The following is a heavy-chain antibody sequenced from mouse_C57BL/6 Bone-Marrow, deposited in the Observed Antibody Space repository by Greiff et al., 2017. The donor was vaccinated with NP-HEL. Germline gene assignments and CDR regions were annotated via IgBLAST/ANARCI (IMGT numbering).Heavy chain of an antibody. CDR2: INPSTGGT. V-gene: IGHV1-43*01. D-gene: IGHD2-2*01. CDR1: GYSFTGYY. CDR3: ALYGYRRGYFDV. J-gene: IGHJ1*03. Sequence: EVQLQQSGPELVKPGASVKISCKASGYSFTGYYMHWVKQSSEKSLEWIGEINPSTGGTSYNQKFKGKATLTVDKSSSTAYMQLKSLTSEDSAVYYCALYGYRRGYFDVWGTGTTVTVSS.